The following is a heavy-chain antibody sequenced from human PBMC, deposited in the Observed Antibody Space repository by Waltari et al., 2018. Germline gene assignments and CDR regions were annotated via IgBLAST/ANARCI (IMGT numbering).Heavy chain of an antibody. CDR1: GYTFTGYQ. CDR3: ARDLVVGSGDY. Sequence: QVHLVQSGAEVKKPGASVKVSCKASGYTFTGYQIHWVRPAPGQGLGWLGRINPDSGGTTYAQNFQGRVTLTRDTSIRTAYMELSRLRSDDTAMYYCARDLVVGSGDYWGQGTLVTVSS. V-gene: IGHV1-2*02. J-gene: IGHJ4*02. CDR2: INPDSGGT. D-gene: IGHD1-26*01.